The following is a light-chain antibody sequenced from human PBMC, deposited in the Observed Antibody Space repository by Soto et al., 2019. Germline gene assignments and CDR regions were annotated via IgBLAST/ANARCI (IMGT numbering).Light chain of an antibody. CDR3: QQTYSIPYN. CDR2: SAS. Sequence: DIQLTQSPSSLSASVGDRVTITCRASQSISSSLNWYQQKPGKAPKRLTSSASGLQSGVPSRFSGSGSGTDFTLTVSSLQPEDFATYYCQQTYSIPYNFGQGTKLEIK. CDR1: QSISSS. J-gene: IGKJ2*01. V-gene: IGKV1-39*01.